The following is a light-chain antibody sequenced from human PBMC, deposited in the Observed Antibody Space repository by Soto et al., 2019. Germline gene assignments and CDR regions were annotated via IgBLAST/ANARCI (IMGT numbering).Light chain of an antibody. Sequence: IMLTQSPCTMSVSPGERASLSCRASQSLSCKVAWYQQKPGQASGVPIYYILTRATGILARFSGSGSVTEFTLTISSLQSEDFEVYFSQHYSNWPSRYSFGQGTKVDIK. CDR2: YIL. J-gene: IGKJ2*01. CDR1: QSLSCK. V-gene: IGKV3-15*01. CDR3: QHYSNWPSRYS.